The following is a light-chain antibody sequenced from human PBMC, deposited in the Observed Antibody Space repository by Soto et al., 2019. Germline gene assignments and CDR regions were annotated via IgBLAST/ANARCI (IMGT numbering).Light chain of an antibody. CDR2: EAS. CDR3: QQYIDWPRT. Sequence: EIFLTQSPSNPSSSPVEIATLSCRASQTVGVRLAWYQHKPGQAPRLIIYEASNRAAGIPARFSGSGSGTEFTLTITSLQSEDFALYYCQQYIDWPRTFGQGTKVDIK. V-gene: IGKV3D-15*01. J-gene: IGKJ1*01. CDR1: QTVGVR.